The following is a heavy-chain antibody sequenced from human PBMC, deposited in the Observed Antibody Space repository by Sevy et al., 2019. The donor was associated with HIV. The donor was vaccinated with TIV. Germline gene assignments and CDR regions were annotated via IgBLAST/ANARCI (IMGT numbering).Heavy chain of an antibody. CDR3: AREDIRVAGIGYYFHS. D-gene: IGHD6-19*01. CDR1: GFSISGYG. V-gene: IGHV3-33*01. CDR2: IWYDGTNR. Sequence: GGSLRLSCAASGFSISGYGMHRVRQAPSKGLEWVAVIWYDGTNREYADSVKGRFTISRDNSKNTLYLQMNSLRVEDTAVYYCAREDIRVAGIGYYFHSWGQGTLVTVSS. J-gene: IGHJ4*02.